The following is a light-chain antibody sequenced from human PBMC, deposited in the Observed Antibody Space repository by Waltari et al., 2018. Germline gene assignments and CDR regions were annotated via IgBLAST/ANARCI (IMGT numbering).Light chain of an antibody. J-gene: IGKJ4*01. Sequence: DIQLTQSPSFLSASVGDRVTITCRASQVIYSYLAWYQQKPGKAPKLLIYDASTLQSGVPSRFSGGGSLTEFTLTITSLQPEDFATYYCQQLNTNPLTFGGGTKVEIK. CDR3: QQLNTNPLT. CDR1: QVIYSY. CDR2: DAS. V-gene: IGKV1-9*01.